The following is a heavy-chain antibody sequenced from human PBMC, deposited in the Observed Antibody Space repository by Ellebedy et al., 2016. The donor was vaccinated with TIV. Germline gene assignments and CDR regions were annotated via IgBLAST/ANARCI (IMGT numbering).Heavy chain of an antibody. J-gene: IGHJ4*02. CDR2: IIPIFGTA. CDR1: GGTFSSYA. V-gene: IGHV1-69*13. Sequence: SVKVSCXASGGTFSSYAISWVRQAPGQGLEWMGGIIPIFGTANYAQKFQGRVTITADESTSTAYMELSSLRSEDTAVYYCARSGGFGELLQFDYWGQGTLVTVSS. CDR3: ARSGGFGELLQFDY. D-gene: IGHD3-10*01.